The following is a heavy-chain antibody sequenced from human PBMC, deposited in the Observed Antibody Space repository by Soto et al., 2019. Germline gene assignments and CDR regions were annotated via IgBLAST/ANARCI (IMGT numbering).Heavy chain of an antibody. Sequence: SDTLSLTCTVSGGSLSSYYWSWIRQPPGKGLEWIGYIYYSGSTNYNPSLKSRVTISVDASKNQFSLKLSSVTAADTAVYYCARRYGGNFDYWGQGTLVTVS. CDR2: IYYSGST. CDR1: GGSLSSYY. V-gene: IGHV4-59*01. J-gene: IGHJ4*02. D-gene: IGHD1-26*01. CDR3: ARRYGGNFDY.